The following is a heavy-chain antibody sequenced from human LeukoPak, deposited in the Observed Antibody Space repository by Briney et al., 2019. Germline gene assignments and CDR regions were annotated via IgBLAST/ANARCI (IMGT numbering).Heavy chain of an antibody. CDR3: AKDPTNIAVAGTSDY. CDR1: GFTFSSYA. J-gene: IGHJ4*02. D-gene: IGHD6-19*01. CDR2: ISGSGGST. V-gene: IGHV3-23*01. Sequence: GGSLRLSCAASGFTFSSYAMSWVRQAPGKGLEWVSAISGSGGSTYYAGSVKGRFTISRDNSKNTLYLQMNSLRAEDTAVYYCAKDPTNIAVAGTSDYWGQGTLVTVSS.